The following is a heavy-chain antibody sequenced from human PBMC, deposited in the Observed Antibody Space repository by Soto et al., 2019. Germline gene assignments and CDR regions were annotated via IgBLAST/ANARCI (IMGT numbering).Heavy chain of an antibody. CDR1: GFTFSSYG. Sequence: GGSRRLSCAASGFTFSSYGMHWVRQAPGKGLEWVAVISYDGSNKYYVDSVKGRFTISRDNSKNTLYLQMNSLRAEDTAVYYCAKDPSWGYYPINWFDPWGQGTLVTVSS. CDR3: AKDPSWGYYPINWFDP. V-gene: IGHV3-30*18. J-gene: IGHJ5*02. D-gene: IGHD3-10*01. CDR2: ISYDGSNK.